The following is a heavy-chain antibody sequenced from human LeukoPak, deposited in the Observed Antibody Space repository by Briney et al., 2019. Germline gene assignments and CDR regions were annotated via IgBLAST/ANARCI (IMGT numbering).Heavy chain of an antibody. CDR3: ARVGYCSSTSCFGRYFQH. V-gene: IGHV3-48*04. CDR2: ISSSGSTI. Sequence: GGSLRLSCAASGFTFSSYSMNWVRQAPGKGLEWVSYISSSGSTIYYADSVKGRFTISRDNAKNSLYLQMNSLRAEDTAVYYCARVGYCSSTSCFGRYFQHWGQGTLVTVSS. J-gene: IGHJ1*01. CDR1: GFTFSSYS. D-gene: IGHD2-2*01.